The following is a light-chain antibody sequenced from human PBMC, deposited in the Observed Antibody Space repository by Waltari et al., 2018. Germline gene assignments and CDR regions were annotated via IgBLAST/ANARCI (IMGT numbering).Light chain of an antibody. CDR1: QSVNSW. CDR3: QQYDSYWT. V-gene: IGKV1-5*03. CDR2: KAS. Sequence: DGVTTTCRASQSVNSWVAWYQQKPRKAPKLLIFKASNLESGVPSRFSGSGSGTEFTLTISSLQPDDFATYHCQQYDSYWTFGQGTKVEIK. J-gene: IGKJ1*01.